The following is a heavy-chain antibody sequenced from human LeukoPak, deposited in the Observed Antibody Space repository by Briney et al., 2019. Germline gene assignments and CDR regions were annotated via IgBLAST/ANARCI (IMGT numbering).Heavy chain of an antibody. CDR1: GFTFSSYA. CDR2: ISYDGSNK. J-gene: IGHJ4*02. V-gene: IGHV3-30-3*01. CDR3: AKALIGYSYGSYYFDY. Sequence: GGSLRLSCAASGFTFSSYAMHWVRQAPGKGLEWVAVISYDGSNKYYADSVKGRFTISRDNSKNTLYLQMNSLRAEDTAVYYCAKALIGYSYGSYYFDYWGQGTLVAVSS. D-gene: IGHD5-18*01.